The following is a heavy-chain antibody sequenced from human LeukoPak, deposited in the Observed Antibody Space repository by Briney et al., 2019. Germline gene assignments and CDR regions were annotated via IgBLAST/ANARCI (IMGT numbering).Heavy chain of an antibody. V-gene: IGHV3-33*06. Sequence: GGSLRLSCAASGFTFSSYGMHWVRQAPGKGLEWVAVIWYDGSNKYYADSVKGRFTISRDNSKNTLYLQMNSLRAEDTAVYYCAKDPLTYYYDSSQDYWGQGTLVTVSP. CDR1: GFTFSSYG. D-gene: IGHD3-22*01. CDR2: IWYDGSNK. J-gene: IGHJ4*02. CDR3: AKDPLTYYYDSSQDY.